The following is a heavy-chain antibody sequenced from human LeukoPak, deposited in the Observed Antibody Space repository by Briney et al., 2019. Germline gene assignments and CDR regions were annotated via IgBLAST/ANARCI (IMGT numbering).Heavy chain of an antibody. D-gene: IGHD1-20*01. CDR1: GYTFSGYY. J-gene: IGHJ4*02. CDR2: INPSSGDT. Sequence: GASVKVSCKASGYTFSGYYVHWVRQAPGQGLQWMGWINPSSGDTNYAQKFQGRVTMTRDTSISTAYMELSRLTSDDTAVYYCAREITGMIGPTDYWGQGTLVTVSS. CDR3: AREITGMIGPTDY. V-gene: IGHV1-2*02.